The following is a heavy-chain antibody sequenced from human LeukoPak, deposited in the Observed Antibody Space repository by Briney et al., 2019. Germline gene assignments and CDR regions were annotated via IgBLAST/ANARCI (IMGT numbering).Heavy chain of an antibody. CDR2: IYYSGST. CDR1: GGSISSYY. J-gene: IGHJ4*02. Sequence: PSETLSLTCTVSGGSISSYYWSWIRQPPGKGLEWIGHIYYSGSTNYNPSLKSRVTISVDTSKNQFSLKLSSVTAADTAVYYCARAPLWFGELSFDYWGQGTLVTVSS. V-gene: IGHV4-59*01. D-gene: IGHD3-10*01. CDR3: ARAPLWFGELSFDY.